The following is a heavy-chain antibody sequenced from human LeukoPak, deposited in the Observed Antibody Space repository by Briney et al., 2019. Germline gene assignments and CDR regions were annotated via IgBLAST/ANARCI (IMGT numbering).Heavy chain of an antibody. Sequence: GGSLRLSCAASGFTLSSYSMNWVRQAPGKGLEWVANIKHDGSEKYYVDPVKGRFTISRDNAKNSLYLQMNSLRVEDTAVYYCARDDFFGSDYWGQGTLVTVSS. J-gene: IGHJ4*02. CDR3: ARDDFFGSDY. D-gene: IGHD1-26*01. V-gene: IGHV3-7*03. CDR2: IKHDGSEK. CDR1: GFTLSSYS.